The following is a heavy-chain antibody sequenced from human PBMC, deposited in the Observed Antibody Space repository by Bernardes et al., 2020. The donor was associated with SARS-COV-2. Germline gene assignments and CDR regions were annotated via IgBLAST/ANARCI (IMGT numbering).Heavy chain of an antibody. CDR2: IKQDGSEK. CDR3: ARDLMVVAATSFDY. V-gene: IGHV3-7*01. Sequence: SLLLSFSASGFTFSSYWMSWVRQAPGKGLEWVANIKQDGSEKYYVDSVKGRFTISRDNAKNSLYLQMNSLRAEDTAVYYCARDLMVVAATSFDYWGQGTLVTVSS. D-gene: IGHD2-15*01. CDR1: GFTFSSYW. J-gene: IGHJ4*02.